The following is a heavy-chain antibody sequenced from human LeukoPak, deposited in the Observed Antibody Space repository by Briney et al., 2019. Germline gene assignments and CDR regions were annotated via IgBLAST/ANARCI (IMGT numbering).Heavy chain of an antibody. CDR2: IWYDGSNK. V-gene: IGHV3-33*01. Sequence: PGGSLRLSCAASGFTFSSYGMHWVRQAPGKGLEWVAVIWYDGSNKYYADSVKGRFTISRDNSKNTLYLQMNSLGAEDTAVYYCARMSWVAAAGTQPIDYWGQGTLVTVSS. D-gene: IGHD6-13*01. J-gene: IGHJ4*02. CDR1: GFTFSSYG. CDR3: ARMSWVAAAGTQPIDY.